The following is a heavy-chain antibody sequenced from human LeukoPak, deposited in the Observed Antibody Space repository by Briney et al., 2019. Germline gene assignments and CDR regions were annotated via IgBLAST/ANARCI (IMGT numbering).Heavy chain of an antibody. CDR2: ISGSGGST. J-gene: IGHJ2*01. CDR3: AKDRHYYDSSGYYYWNFDL. CDR1: GFTFSSYA. Sequence: GGSLRLSCAASGFTFSSYAMSWVRQAPGKGLEWVSAISGSGGSTYYADSVKGRFTISRDNSKNTLYLQMDSLRAEDTAVYYCAKDRHYYDSSGYYYWNFDLWGRGTLVTVSS. V-gene: IGHV3-23*01. D-gene: IGHD3-22*01.